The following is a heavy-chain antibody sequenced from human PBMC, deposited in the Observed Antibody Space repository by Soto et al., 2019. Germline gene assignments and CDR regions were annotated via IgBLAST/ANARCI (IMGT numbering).Heavy chain of an antibody. CDR3: ARWSGWEFDY. CDR1: AYTFTSYS. CDR2: IDLSDSHT. Sequence: ESLKISCQASAYTFTSYSITWMRQMPGKGLQCVGRIDLSDSHTRYSPSLQGHLTISPDKSSTTAYLQWSILKASDTAMYGCARWSGWEFDYCGQGTLVTVSS. D-gene: IGHD1-26*01. V-gene: IGHV5-10-1*01. J-gene: IGHJ4*02.